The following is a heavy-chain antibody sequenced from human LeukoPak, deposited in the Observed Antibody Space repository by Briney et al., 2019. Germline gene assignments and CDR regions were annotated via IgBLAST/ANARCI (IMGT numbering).Heavy chain of an antibody. J-gene: IGHJ4*02. Sequence: GSLRLSCAASGFTFSDYYMSWIRQAPGKGLEWVSYISSSGSTIYYADSVKGRFTISRDNSKNTLYLQMNSLRAEDTAVYYCANYDFWSGYPVDYWGQGTLVTVSS. CDR1: GFTFSDYY. D-gene: IGHD3-3*01. CDR2: ISSSGSTI. CDR3: ANYDFWSGYPVDY. V-gene: IGHV3-11*04.